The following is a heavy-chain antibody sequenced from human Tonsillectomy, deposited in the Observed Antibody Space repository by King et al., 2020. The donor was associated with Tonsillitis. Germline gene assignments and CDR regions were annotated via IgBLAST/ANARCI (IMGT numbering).Heavy chain of an antibody. CDR1: GGSISSGGYY. J-gene: IGHJ4*02. Sequence: VQLQESGPGPVKPSQTLSLTCTVSGGSISSGGYYWSWIRQHPGKGLEWIGYIYYSGSTYYNPSLKSRVTISVDTSKNQFSLKLSSVTAADTAVYYCASHPNCSSTSCYVDYWGQGTLVTVSS. D-gene: IGHD2-2*01. CDR2: IYYSGST. CDR3: ASHPNCSSTSCYVDY. V-gene: IGHV4-31*03.